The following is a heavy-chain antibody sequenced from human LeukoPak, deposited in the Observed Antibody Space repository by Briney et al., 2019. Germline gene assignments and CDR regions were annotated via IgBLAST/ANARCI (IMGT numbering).Heavy chain of an antibody. V-gene: IGHV3-23*01. Sequence: GGSLRLSCATSGFTFSNYAVSWVRQAPGKGLEWVPSISGSGGTTYYADSVKGRFTISRDNSKNTLYLQMNSLRAEDTAVYYCAKDPYRASSGLVDYWGQGTLVTVSS. CDR2: ISGSGGTT. CDR1: GFTFSNYA. CDR3: AKDPYRASSGLVDY. D-gene: IGHD5-12*01. J-gene: IGHJ4*02.